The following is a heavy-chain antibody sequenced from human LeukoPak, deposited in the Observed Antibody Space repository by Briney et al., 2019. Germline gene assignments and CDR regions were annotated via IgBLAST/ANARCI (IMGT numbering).Heavy chain of an antibody. CDR3: ARGLYYYDSSGYLEYFQH. J-gene: IGHJ1*01. CDR2: IYTSGST. V-gene: IGHV4-59*10. D-gene: IGHD3-22*01. Sequence: PSETLSLTCAVYGGSFSSYYWSWIRQPAGKGLEWIGRIYTSGSTNYNPSLKSRVTMSVDTSKNQFSLKLSSVTAADTAVYYCARGLYYYDSSGYLEYFQHWGQGTLVTVSS. CDR1: GGSFSSYY.